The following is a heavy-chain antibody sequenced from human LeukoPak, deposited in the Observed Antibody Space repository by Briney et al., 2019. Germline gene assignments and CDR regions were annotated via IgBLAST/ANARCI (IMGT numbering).Heavy chain of an antibody. CDR3: QSRYLEWLLEY. CDR1: GGSINSNNYY. Sequence: PSETLSLTCTVSGGSINSNNYYWGWIRQPPGKGLEWIGSFYSIGIAYYNPSLNSLVTISVDTSKNQFSLRLSSVTAADTAVYYCQSRYLEWLLEYSGQGTLVTVSS. CDR2: FYSIGIA. J-gene: IGHJ4*02. D-gene: IGHD3-3*01. V-gene: IGHV4-39*01.